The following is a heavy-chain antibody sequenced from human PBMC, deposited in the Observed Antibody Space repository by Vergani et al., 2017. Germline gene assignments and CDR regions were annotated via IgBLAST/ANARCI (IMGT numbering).Heavy chain of an antibody. CDR2: ISPILGTA. CDR3: ARGPIVGATHNHFDY. CDR1: GGTFRSYA. D-gene: IGHD1-26*01. V-gene: IGHV1-69*11. J-gene: IGHJ4*02. Sequence: QVQLVQSGAEVKKPGSSVKVSCKASGGTFRSYAISRVRQAPGQGLEWMGRISPILGTANYAQKFQGRVTITADESTSTAYMELSSLRSEDTAVYYCARGPIVGATHNHFDYWGQGTLVTVSS.